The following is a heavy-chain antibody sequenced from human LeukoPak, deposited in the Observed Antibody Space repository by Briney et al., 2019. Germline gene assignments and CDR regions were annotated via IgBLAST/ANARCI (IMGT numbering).Heavy chain of an antibody. CDR3: AKGFPHSSSWYIVADYYYYMDV. D-gene: IGHD6-13*01. J-gene: IGHJ6*03. CDR2: ISNSGSTV. Sequence: GGSLRLSCAASGFTFSGSEMSWVRQAPGKGLEWVSHISNSGSTVYYADSVKGRFTISRDNSKNTLYLQMNSLRAEDTAVYYCAKGFPHSSSWYIVADYYYYMDVWGKGTTVTISS. CDR1: GFTFSGSE. V-gene: IGHV3-48*03.